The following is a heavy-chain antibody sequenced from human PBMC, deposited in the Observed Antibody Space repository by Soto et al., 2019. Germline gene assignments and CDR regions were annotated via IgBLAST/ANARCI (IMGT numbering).Heavy chain of an antibody. CDR2: IIPIFGTA. CDR3: ARDSSSNSLGSIDY. V-gene: IGHV1-69*13. D-gene: IGHD2-2*01. CDR1: GGTFSSYA. J-gene: IGHJ4*02. Sequence: ASVKVSCKASGGTFSSYAISWVRQAPGQGLEWMGGIIPIFGTANYAQKFQGRVTITADVSTSTAYMELSSLRSEDTAVYYCARDSSSNSLGSIDYWGQGTLVTVSS.